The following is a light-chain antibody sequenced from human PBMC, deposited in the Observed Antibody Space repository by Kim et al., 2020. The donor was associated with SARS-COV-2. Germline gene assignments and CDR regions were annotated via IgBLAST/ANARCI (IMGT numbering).Light chain of an antibody. CDR2: QDS. V-gene: IGLV3-1*01. CDR1: KLGDKY. CDR3: KAWDSSTVV. J-gene: IGLJ2*01. Sequence: SYELTQPPSVSVSPGQTASITCYGDKLGDKYACWYQQKPGQSPVLVIYQDSKRPSGIPERFSGSNSGNTATLTISGTQAMDEADYYCKAWDSSTVVFGGGTQLTVL.